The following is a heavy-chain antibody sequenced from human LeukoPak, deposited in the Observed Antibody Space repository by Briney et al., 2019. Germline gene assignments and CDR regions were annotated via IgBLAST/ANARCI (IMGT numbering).Heavy chain of an antibody. CDR3: ARDSTTGTTVGGCAFDI. D-gene: IGHD1-1*01. J-gene: IGHJ3*02. CDR1: GGSISSSSYY. V-gene: IGHV4-39*07. Sequence: SETLSLTCTVSGGSISSSSYYWGWIRQPPGKGLEWIGSIYYSGSTYYNPSLKSRVTISVDTSKNQFSLKLSSVTAADTAVYYCARDSTTGTTVGGCAFDIWGQGTMVTVSS. CDR2: IYYSGST.